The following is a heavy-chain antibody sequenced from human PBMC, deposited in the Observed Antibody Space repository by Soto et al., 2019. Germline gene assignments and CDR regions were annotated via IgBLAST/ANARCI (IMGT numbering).Heavy chain of an antibody. V-gene: IGHV3-23*01. D-gene: IGHD4-17*01. Sequence: GGSLRLSCAASGFTFSSYAMSWVRQAPGKGLEWVSAISGSGGSTYYADSVKGRFTISRDNSKNTLYLQMNSLRAEDTAVYYCAKGFVGDSYYYMDVWGKGTTVTVSS. CDR2: ISGSGGST. CDR1: GFTFSSYA. J-gene: IGHJ6*03. CDR3: AKGFVGDSYYYMDV.